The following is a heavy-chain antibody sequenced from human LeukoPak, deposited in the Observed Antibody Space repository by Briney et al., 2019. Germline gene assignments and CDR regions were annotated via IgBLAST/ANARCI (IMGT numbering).Heavy chain of an antibody. CDR1: GFTFSSYE. V-gene: IGHV3-48*03. CDR2: ISSSGSTI. Sequence: AGGSLRLSCAASGFTFSSYEMNWVRQAPGKGLEWVSYISSSGSTIYYADSVKGRFTISRDNAKNSLYLQMNSLRAEDTAVYYCAREGYCSGGSCYHYYYYYMDVWGKGTTVTVSS. D-gene: IGHD2-15*01. J-gene: IGHJ6*03. CDR3: AREGYCSGGSCYHYYYYYMDV.